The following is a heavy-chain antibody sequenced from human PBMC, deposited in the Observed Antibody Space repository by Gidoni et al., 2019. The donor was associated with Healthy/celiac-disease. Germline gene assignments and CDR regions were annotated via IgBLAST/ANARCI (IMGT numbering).Heavy chain of an antibody. CDR2: IYPGDSDT. D-gene: IGHD6-13*01. CDR1: GYSFTSYW. V-gene: IGHV5-51*01. CDR3: ARQLRGARYSSPIDY. J-gene: IGHJ4*02. Sequence: EVQLVQSGAEVKKPGESLTISCKGSGYSFTSYWIGWVRQMPGKGLEWMGIIYPGDSDTRYSPSFQGQVTISADKSISTAYLQWSSLKASDTAMYYCARQLRGARYSSPIDYWGQGTLVTVSS.